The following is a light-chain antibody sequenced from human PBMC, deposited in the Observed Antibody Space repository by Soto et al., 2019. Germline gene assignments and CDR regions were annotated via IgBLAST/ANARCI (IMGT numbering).Light chain of an antibody. Sequence: DIVMTQSPLSLPVTPGEPASTSCRSSQSLLHSNGYNYLDWYLQNPGQSPQLLIYCGSNRVSGVHDRFSGSGSGTDFTLKIIRVEAEDVGVYSCMQALPAPTFGQGTRLEI. CDR2: CGS. CDR1: QSLLHSNGYNY. CDR3: MQALPAPT. J-gene: IGKJ5*01. V-gene: IGKV2-28*01.